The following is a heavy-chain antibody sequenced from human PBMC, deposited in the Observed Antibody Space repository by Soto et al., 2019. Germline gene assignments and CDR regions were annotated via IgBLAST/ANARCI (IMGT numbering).Heavy chain of an antibody. CDR2: ISGSGGST. V-gene: IGHV3-23*01. J-gene: IGHJ4*02. Sequence: HPGGSLRLSCAASGFTFSSYAMSWVRQAPGKGLEWVSAISGSGGSTYYADSVKGRFTISRDNSKNTLYLQMNSLRAEDTAVYYCAKADQAAPYPDYWGQGTLVTVSS. CDR1: GFTFSSYA. D-gene: IGHD6-13*01. CDR3: AKADQAAPYPDY.